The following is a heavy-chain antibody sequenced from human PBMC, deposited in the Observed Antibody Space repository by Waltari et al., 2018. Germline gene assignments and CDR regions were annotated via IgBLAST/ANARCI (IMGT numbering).Heavy chain of an antibody. J-gene: IGHJ6*02. CDR1: GGSISSGGYY. CDR3: ARDPAPEYSSSSGEQYYYYGMDV. CDR2: IYHRWIT. V-gene: IGHV4-30-2*01. Sequence: QVQLQESGPGLVKPSQTLSLTCTVSGGSISSGGYYWSWIRQPPVQGLEWIGDIYHRWITYYNPSLKRRVTISVDRSKNQFSLKLSSVTAADTAVYYCARDPAPEYSSSSGEQYYYYGMDVWGQGTTVTVSS. D-gene: IGHD6-6*01.